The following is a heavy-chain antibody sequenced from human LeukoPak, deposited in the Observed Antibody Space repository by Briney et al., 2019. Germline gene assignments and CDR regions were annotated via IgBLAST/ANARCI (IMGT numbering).Heavy chain of an antibody. CDR1: GGTFSSYA. Sequence: GASVKVSCKASGGTFSSYAISWVRQAPGQGLEWMGGIIPILGTANYAQKFQGRVTITADKSTSTAYMELSSLRSEDTAVYYCARWYSSSWYIVERDAYNWFDPWGQGTLVTVSS. J-gene: IGHJ5*02. CDR3: ARWYSSSWYIVERDAYNWFDP. D-gene: IGHD6-13*01. V-gene: IGHV1-69*10. CDR2: IIPILGTA.